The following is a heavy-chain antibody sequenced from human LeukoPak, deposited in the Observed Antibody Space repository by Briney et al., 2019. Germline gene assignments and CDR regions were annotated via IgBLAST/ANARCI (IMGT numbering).Heavy chain of an antibody. Sequence: GGSLRLSCAASGFTFSRNCMNWVRQAPGKGLEWVSYISSSGNAIYYADSVKGRFTISRDNAKNSLYLQMNSLRAEDTAVYYCAINGFSSGWYEPYYFDNWGQGTLVTVSS. CDR3: AINGFSSGWYEPYYFDN. J-gene: IGHJ4*02. CDR2: ISSSGNAI. CDR1: GFTFSRNC. V-gene: IGHV3-48*04. D-gene: IGHD6-19*01.